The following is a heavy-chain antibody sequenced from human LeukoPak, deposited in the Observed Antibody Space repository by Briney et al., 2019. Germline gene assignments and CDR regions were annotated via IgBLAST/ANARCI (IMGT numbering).Heavy chain of an antibody. Sequence: GGSLRLSCVGSGFTTSNYWMHWVRQAPGTGLVWVSRIHPDGSITTYADSVKGRFTISRDNTKNTLYLQMNSLRAEDTAVYYCAPQQAFSPYNWFDPWGQGTLVTVSS. D-gene: IGHD3-3*02. CDR3: APQQAFSPYNWFDP. CDR1: GFTTSNYW. V-gene: IGHV3-74*03. J-gene: IGHJ5*02. CDR2: IHPDGSIT.